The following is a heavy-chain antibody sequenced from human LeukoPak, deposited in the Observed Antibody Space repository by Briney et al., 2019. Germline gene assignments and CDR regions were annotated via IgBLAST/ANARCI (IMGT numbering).Heavy chain of an antibody. D-gene: IGHD1-26*01. CDR2: ISWNSGSI. CDR3: AKPGGRIVGARSVGYFQH. Sequence: GGSLRLSCAASGFTFDDYAMHWVRQAPGKGLEWVSGISWNSGSIGYADSVKGRFTISRDNAKNSLYLQMNSLRAEDTALYYCAKPGGRIVGARSVGYFQHWGQGTLVTVSS. J-gene: IGHJ1*01. CDR1: GFTFDDYA. V-gene: IGHV3-9*01.